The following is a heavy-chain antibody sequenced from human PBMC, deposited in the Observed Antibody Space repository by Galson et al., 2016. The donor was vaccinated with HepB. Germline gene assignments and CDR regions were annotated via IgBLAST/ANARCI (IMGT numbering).Heavy chain of an antibody. J-gene: IGHJ4*02. CDR2: INPSGGRA. CDR1: GYRFTGYY. D-gene: IGHD6-6*01. CDR3: ARDRYSTSSRPRWHFYY. Sequence: SVKVSCKASGYRFTGYYIHWVRQAPGQGSEWMGVINPSGGRARHTQQFQGRVTMTSDTSTSTVFLELSSLRSEDSAVYYCARDRYSTSSRPRWHFYYWGQGTLVTVSS. V-gene: IGHV1-46*01.